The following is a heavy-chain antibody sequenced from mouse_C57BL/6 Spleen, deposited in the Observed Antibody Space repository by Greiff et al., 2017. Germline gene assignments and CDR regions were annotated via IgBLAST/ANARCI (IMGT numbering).Heavy chain of an antibody. J-gene: IGHJ2*01. CDR2: IYPGDGVT. V-gene: IGHV1-80*01. CDR1: GYAFSSYW. D-gene: IGHD1-1*01. CDR3: ARQGYGSSFFDY. Sequence: VQLQQSGAELVKPGASVKISCKASGYAFSSYWMNWVKQRPGKGLEWIGQIYPGDGVTNYNGKFKGKATLTADKSSSTAYMQLISLTSEDSAVYFCARQGYGSSFFDYWGQGTTLTVSS.